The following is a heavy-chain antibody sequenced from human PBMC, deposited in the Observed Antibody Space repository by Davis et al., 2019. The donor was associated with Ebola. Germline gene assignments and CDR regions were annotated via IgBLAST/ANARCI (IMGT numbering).Heavy chain of an antibody. J-gene: IGHJ3*02. CDR2: IGSSDATK. Sequence: PGGSLRLSCAASGFTFSSYEMNWVRQAPGKGLEWLSYIGSSDATKYYADSVKGRFTISRDNTHNSLFLQLNSLRAEDTAVYYCARGAPGAYYYDSSGYYLDAFDIWGQGTMVTVSS. CDR3: ARGAPGAYYYDSSGYYLDAFDI. CDR1: GFTFSSYE. D-gene: IGHD3-22*01. V-gene: IGHV3-48*03.